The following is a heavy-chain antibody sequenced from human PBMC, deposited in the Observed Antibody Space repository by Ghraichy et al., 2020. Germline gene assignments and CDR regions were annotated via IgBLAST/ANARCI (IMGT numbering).Heavy chain of an antibody. CDR2: ISGSGGST. J-gene: IGHJ6*02. Sequence: LSLTCAASGFTFSSYAMSWVRQAPGKGLEWVSAISGSGGSTYYADSVKGRFTISRDNSKNTLYLQMNSLRAEDTAVYYCAKDRNNWNDLGYYGMDVWGQGTTVTVSS. CDR3: AKDRNNWNDLGYYGMDV. CDR1: GFTFSSYA. V-gene: IGHV3-23*01. D-gene: IGHD1-1*01.